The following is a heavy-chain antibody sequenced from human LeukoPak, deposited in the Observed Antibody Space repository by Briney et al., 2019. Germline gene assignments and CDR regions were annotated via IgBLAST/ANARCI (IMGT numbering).Heavy chain of an antibody. CDR3: ARSRSDFWSGYYIFWFDP. D-gene: IGHD3-3*01. J-gene: IGHJ5*02. V-gene: IGHV4-39*07. CDR1: GGSISSGDYY. CDR2: IYHSGST. Sequence: PSETLSLTCTVSGGSISSGDYYWSWIRQPPGKGLEWIGEIYHSGSTNYNPSLKSRVTISVDKSKNQFSLKLGSVTAADTAVYYCARSRSDFWSGYYIFWFDPWGQGTLVTVSS.